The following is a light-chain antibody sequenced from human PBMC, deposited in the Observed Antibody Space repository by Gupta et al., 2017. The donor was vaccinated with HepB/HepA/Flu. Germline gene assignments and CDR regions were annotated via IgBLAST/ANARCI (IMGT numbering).Light chain of an antibody. CDR3: QQEDNLPLT. J-gene: IGKJ4*01. Sequence: DIQMTQSPSSLSASVGDRVTITCQASQDISNYLNWYQQKPGKAPKLLIYDASNVETGVPSRFSGSGSGTDFTFTISSLQPEDIATYYCQQEDNLPLTFGGGTKVEIK. CDR2: DAS. V-gene: IGKV1-33*01. CDR1: QDISNY.